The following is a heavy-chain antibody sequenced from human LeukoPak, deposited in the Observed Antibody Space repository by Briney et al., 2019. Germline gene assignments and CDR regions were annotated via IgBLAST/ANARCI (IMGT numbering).Heavy chain of an antibody. CDR1: GFTFSDYY. CDR3: ARDRRKGSDAFDI. D-gene: IGHD1-14*01. V-gene: IGHV3-11*04. CDR2: ISSSGSTI. J-gene: IGHJ3*02. Sequence: PGGSLRLTCAASGFTFSDYYMSWIRQAPGKGLEWVSYISSSGSTIYYADSVKGRFTISRDNAKNSLYLQMNSLRAEDTAVYYCARDRRKGSDAFDIWGQGTMVTVSS.